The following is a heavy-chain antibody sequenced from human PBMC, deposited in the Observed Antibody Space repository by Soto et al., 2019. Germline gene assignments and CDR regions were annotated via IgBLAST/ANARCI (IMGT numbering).Heavy chain of an antibody. J-gene: IGHJ4*02. Sequence: GGSLRLSCAASGFTFTNHAFHWVRQAPGKGLEWVAIVSYDGGNKYYADSVKGRLTISRDNSKNTVYLEMNSLRPEDTAVYYCARGIQLWLRLFDYWGQGTLVTVSS. V-gene: IGHV3-30-3*01. CDR3: ARGIQLWLRLFDY. CDR2: VSYDGGNK. D-gene: IGHD5-18*01. CDR1: GFTFTNHA.